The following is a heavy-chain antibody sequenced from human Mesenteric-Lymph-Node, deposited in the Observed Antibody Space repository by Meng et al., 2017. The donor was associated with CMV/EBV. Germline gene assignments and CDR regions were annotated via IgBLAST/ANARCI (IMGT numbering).Heavy chain of an antibody. CDR1: SYTFINYG. Sequence: ASVKVSCKASSYTFINYGINWVRQAPGQGLEWMGWISGYNGKTKYTQKFQGRVTMTIDTSASTADMELRNLRSDDTAVYYCARGGIAAKYPPYYYGMDVWGQGTTVTVSS. D-gene: IGHD6-13*01. CDR2: ISGYNGKT. J-gene: IGHJ6*02. CDR3: ARGGIAAKYPPYYYGMDV. V-gene: IGHV1-18*01.